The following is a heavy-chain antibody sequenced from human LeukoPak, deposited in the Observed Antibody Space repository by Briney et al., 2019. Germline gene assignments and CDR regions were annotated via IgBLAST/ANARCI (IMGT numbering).Heavy chain of an antibody. CDR1: GFTFSSYA. CDR3: ASSGYSGYDSPRPDGMDV. J-gene: IGHJ6*02. D-gene: IGHD5-12*01. V-gene: IGHV3-30-3*01. Sequence: GGSLRLSCAASGFTFSSYAMHWVRQAPGKGLEWVAVISYDGSNKYYADSVKGRFTISRDNSKNTLYLQMNSLRAEDTAVYYCASSGYSGYDSPRPDGMDVWGQGTTVTVSS. CDR2: ISYDGSNK.